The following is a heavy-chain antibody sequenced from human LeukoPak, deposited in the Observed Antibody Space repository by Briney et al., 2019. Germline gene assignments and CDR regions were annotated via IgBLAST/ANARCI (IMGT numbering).Heavy chain of an antibody. J-gene: IGHJ6*03. CDR1: GFTFGSYS. D-gene: IGHD1-26*01. CDR2: ITSSSSYI. Sequence: GGSLRLSCAASGFTFGSYSMSWVRQAPGKWLEWVSSITSSSSYIYYADSVKGRFTISRDNAKNSLYLQMDSLRVEDTAEYYCARDPYSGNYGAYYYYYMDVWGKGTTVTVSS. CDR3: ARDPYSGNYGAYYYYYMDV. V-gene: IGHV3-21*06.